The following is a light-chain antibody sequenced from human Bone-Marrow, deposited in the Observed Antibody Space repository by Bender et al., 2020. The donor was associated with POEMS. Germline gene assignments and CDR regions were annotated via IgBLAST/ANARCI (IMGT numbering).Light chain of an antibody. Sequence: QSVLTQPPSASGTPGQRVTISCSGGSSNIGAHAVNWYQHLPGTAPKLLIYSSHRRPSEVPDRFSCSRSGTSASLTSSGLHSEDEADYYCAVWDDSLNGWVFGGGTKLTVL. V-gene: IGLV1-44*01. J-gene: IGLJ3*02. CDR2: SSH. CDR1: SSNIGAHA. CDR3: AVWDDSLNGWV.